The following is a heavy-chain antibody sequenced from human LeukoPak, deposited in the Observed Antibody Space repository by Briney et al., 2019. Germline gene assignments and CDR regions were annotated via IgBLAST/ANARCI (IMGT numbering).Heavy chain of an antibody. J-gene: IGHJ6*02. CDR3: ARGRFRSCYYDNSGYSQRSYGMDV. Sequence: PSETLSLTCAVYGGSFSGYYWSWIRQPPGKGLEWIGEINHSGSTNYNPSLKSRVTISVDTSKNQFSLKLSSVTAADTAVYYCARGRFRSCYYDNSGYSQRSYGMDVWGQGTTVTVSS. CDR2: INHSGST. D-gene: IGHD3-22*01. V-gene: IGHV4-34*01. CDR1: GGSFSGYY.